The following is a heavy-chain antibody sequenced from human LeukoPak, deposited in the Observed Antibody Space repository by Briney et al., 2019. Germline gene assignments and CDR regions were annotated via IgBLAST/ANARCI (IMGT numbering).Heavy chain of an antibody. CDR1: GFTFSSYS. CDR3: ARKSIVVITPAEY. J-gene: IGHJ1*01. D-gene: IGHD3-22*01. Sequence: GGPLRLSCAASGFTFSSYSINWVRQAPGKGLEWVSSISSSSSYIYCADSVKGRFTISRDNAKNSLYLQMNSLRVEDTAVYYCARKSIVVITPAEYWGQGTLVTVSS. CDR2: ISSSSSYI. V-gene: IGHV3-21*04.